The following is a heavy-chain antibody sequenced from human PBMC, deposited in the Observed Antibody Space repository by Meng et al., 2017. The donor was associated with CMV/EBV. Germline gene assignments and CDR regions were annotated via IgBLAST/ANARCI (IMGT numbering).Heavy chain of an antibody. Sequence: AASGFTVDDYGMGWVRQAPGKGLEWVSGINWNGGSTGYADSVKGRFTISRDNAKNSLYLQMNSLRAEDTALYYCARDPIAAAGIGDYWGQGTLVTVSS. V-gene: IGHV3-20*03. CDR2: INWNGGST. D-gene: IGHD6-13*01. CDR1: GFTVDDYG. CDR3: ARDPIAAAGIGDY. J-gene: IGHJ4*02.